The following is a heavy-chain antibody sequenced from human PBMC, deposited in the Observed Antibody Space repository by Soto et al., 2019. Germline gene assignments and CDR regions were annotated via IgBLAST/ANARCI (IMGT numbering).Heavy chain of an antibody. J-gene: IGHJ4*02. CDR3: AREGCSGGSCYLIGE. CDR2: IWYDGSNK. CDR1: GFTFSSYG. V-gene: IGHV3-33*01. Sequence: QVQLVESGGGVVQPGRSLRLSCAGFGFTFSSYGMHWVRQAPGKGLEWVAVIWYDGSNKYYADSVKGRFTISRDNSKNTLYLHMNSLRAEDTAVYYCAREGCSGGSCYLIGEWAQGTRVSVSS. D-gene: IGHD2-15*01.